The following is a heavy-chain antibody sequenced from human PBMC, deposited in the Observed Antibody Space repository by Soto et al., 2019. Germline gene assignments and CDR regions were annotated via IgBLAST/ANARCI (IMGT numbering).Heavy chain of an antibody. CDR1: GFTFRGYA. V-gene: IGHV3-23*01. D-gene: IGHD2-21*01. Sequence: EEPLLESGGGLAQPGGSLRLSCAASGFTFRGYAMSWVRQAPGKGPEWVSGISGSGDSTYHAKSVKGRFIISRDNSKNTLYLEINSLRAEDTAVYYCAKAYGASHSPFDCWGQGTLVAVSS. J-gene: IGHJ4*02. CDR3: AKAYGASHSPFDC. CDR2: ISGSGDST.